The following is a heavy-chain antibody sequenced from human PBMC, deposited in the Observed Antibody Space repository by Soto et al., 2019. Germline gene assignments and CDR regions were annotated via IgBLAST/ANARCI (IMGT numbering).Heavy chain of an antibody. CDR3: AREYYDSGSSSRAWFDP. Sequence: QVQLQESGPGLVKPSETLSLTCTVSGGSVTYGSFYWSWIRQPPGKGLEWIGYIYYTGSTNYNPAHKSRAPISLDTSKNQFSLMLSSVTAADTAGYYCAREYYDSGSSSRAWFDPWGQGTLVTVSS. CDR2: IYYTGST. J-gene: IGHJ5*02. D-gene: IGHD3-22*01. CDR1: GGSVTYGSFY. V-gene: IGHV4-61*01.